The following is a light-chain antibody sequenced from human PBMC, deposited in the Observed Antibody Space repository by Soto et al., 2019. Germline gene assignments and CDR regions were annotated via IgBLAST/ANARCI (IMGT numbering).Light chain of an antibody. CDR2: LGS. CDR1: QSLLHTNGRKY. Sequence: DIVLTQSPLYLPVTPGEPASISCRSSQSLLHTNGRKYLDWYLHKPGQSPQLLVWLGSNRAAGVPDRFSGSGSGTHFTLNISRLEADDVGVYYCMQGLQTPWTFGQGTTVDI. CDR3: MQGLQTPWT. J-gene: IGKJ1*01. V-gene: IGKV2-28*01.